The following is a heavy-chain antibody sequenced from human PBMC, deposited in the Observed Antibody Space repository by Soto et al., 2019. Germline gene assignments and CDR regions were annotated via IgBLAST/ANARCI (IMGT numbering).Heavy chain of an antibody. CDR1: GFTFSDYY. D-gene: IGHD2-8*01. J-gene: IGHJ4*02. CDR2: ISSSGSTI. V-gene: IGHV3-11*01. Sequence: GGSLRLSCAASGFTFSDYYRSWIRQAPGKGLEWVSYISSSGSTIYYADSVKGRFTISRDNAKNSLYLQMNSLRAEDTAVYYCARDGRMVYAMRYGDYYDYWGQGTLVTVSS. CDR3: ARDGRMVYAMRYGDYYDY.